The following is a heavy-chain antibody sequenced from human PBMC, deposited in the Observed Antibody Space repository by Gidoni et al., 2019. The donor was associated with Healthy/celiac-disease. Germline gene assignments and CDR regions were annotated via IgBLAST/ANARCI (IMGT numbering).Heavy chain of an antibody. CDR1: GFTFSSYG. D-gene: IGHD6-19*01. J-gene: IGHJ5*02. CDR3: ARDHSSGWNWFDP. CDR2: IWYDGSNK. V-gene: IGHV3-33*01. Sequence: VQLVESGGGVVQPGRSLRLSCAASGFTFSSYGMHWVRQAPGKGLEWVAVIWYDGSNKYYAGSVKGRFTISRDNSKNTLYLQMNSLRAEDTAVYYCARDHSSGWNWFDPWGQGTLVTVSS.